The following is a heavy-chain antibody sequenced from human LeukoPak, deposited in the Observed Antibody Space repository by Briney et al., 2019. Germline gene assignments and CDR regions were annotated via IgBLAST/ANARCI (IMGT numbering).Heavy chain of an antibody. V-gene: IGHV4-59*01. CDR3: ARVRDRSGYFYDFDY. CDR2: IHYSGST. J-gene: IGHJ4*02. Sequence: SETLSLTCTVSGGSIKSYYWSWLRQPPGTGLEWIGYIHYSGSTNYNASLKSRVTISVDTSNNQFSLKLSSVTAADTAVYYCARVRDRSGYFYDFDYWGQGTLVTVSS. D-gene: IGHD3-22*01. CDR1: GGSIKSYY.